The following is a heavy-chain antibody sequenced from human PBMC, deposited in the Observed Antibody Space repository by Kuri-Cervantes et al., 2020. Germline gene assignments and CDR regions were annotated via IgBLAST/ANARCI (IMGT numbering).Heavy chain of an antibody. CDR1: GFTFTSSA. CDR3: AALDPTVVTPGFDY. CDR2: IVVGSGNT. Sequence: SVKVSCKASGFTFTSSAMQWVRQARGQRLEWIGWIVVGSGNTNYAQKFQERVTITRDKSTSTAYMELSSLRSEDTAVYYCAALDPTVVTPGFDYWGQGTLVTVSS. D-gene: IGHD4-23*01. J-gene: IGHJ4*02. V-gene: IGHV1-58*02.